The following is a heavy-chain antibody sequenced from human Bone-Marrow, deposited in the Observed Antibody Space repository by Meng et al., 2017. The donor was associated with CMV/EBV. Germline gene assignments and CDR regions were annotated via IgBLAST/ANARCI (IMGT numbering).Heavy chain of an antibody. J-gene: IGHJ6*02. CDR2: ISYDGSNK. V-gene: IGHV3-30-3*01. CDR1: GFTFSSYA. CDR3: ARNVGGLGYYGMDV. D-gene: IGHD3-16*01. Sequence: GESLKISCAAAGFTFSSYAMHWVRPAPGKGLEWVAVISYDGSNKYYADSVKGRFTISRDNSKNTLYLQMNSLRAEDTAVYYCARNVGGLGYYGMDVWGPGTTVTGAS.